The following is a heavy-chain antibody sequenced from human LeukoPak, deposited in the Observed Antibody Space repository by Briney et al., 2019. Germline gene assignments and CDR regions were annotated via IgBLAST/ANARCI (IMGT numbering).Heavy chain of an antibody. V-gene: IGHV1-18*01. J-gene: IGHJ3*02. Sequence: ASVKVSCKASGYTLTSYGISWVRQAPGQGLEWMGWISAYNGNTNYAQKLQGRVTMTTDTSTSTAYMELRSLRSDDTAVYYCAREYCGGDCYDAFDIWGQGTMVTVSS. D-gene: IGHD2-21*02. CDR2: ISAYNGNT. CDR1: GYTLTSYG. CDR3: AREYCGGDCYDAFDI.